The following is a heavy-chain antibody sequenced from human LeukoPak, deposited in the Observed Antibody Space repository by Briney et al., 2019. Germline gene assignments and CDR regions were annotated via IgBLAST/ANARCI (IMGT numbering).Heavy chain of an antibody. D-gene: IGHD3-22*01. Sequence: SETLSLTCAVYGGSFSGYYWSWIRQPPGKGLEWIGEINHSGSTNYNPSLKSRVTISVDTSKNQFSLKLSPVTAADTAVYYCARGLLVDSSGYYDYWGQGTLVTVSS. V-gene: IGHV4-34*01. CDR1: GGSFSGYY. CDR3: ARGLLVDSSGYYDY. J-gene: IGHJ4*02. CDR2: INHSGST.